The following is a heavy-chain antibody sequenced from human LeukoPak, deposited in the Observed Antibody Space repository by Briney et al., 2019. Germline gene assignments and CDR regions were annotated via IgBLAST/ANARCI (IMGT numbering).Heavy chain of an antibody. V-gene: IGHV3-23*01. CDR2: ISDSGGYT. J-gene: IGHJ5*02. Sequence: LTGGSLTLSCAASGFNFGSYYMTWVRQAPGKGLEWVSVISDSGGYTYYADSVKGRFTVSRDNSRNTLSLQMNSLRAEDTAIYYCAKKIVTGPGHNWFDPWGQGTLVTVSS. CDR1: GFNFGSYY. CDR3: AKKIVTGPGHNWFDP. D-gene: IGHD2-21*02.